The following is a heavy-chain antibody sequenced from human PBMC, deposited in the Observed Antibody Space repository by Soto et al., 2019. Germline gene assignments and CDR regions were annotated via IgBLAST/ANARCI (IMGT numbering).Heavy chain of an antibody. V-gene: IGHV2-5*02. CDR2: IYWDDDR. Sequence: QITLKESGPTLLKPTQTLTLTCTFSGFSFISSGEGVGWIRQPPGKALEWLALIYWDDDRRYNPSLENRLTITKDNDPFRRQVFLTLTDVDPADTATYYCAHRQRIIRYFDLGYFDSWGQRAPVTVSS. CDR3: AHRQRIIRYFDLGYFDS. D-gene: IGHD3-9*01. CDR1: GFSFISSGEG. J-gene: IGHJ4*02.